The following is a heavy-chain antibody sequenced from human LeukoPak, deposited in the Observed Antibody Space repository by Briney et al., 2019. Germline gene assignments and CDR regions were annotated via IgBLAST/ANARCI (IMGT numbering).Heavy chain of an antibody. CDR2: IKPDGSEK. V-gene: IGHV3-7*01. D-gene: IGHD2-2*01. CDR3: SGRDSSRSPRAY. Sequence: GGSLRLSCAASGLTFTDFWMNWVRLAPGRGREWLANIKPDGSEKYYVDSVKGRFAISRDNAKNEVYLEMNSLRAEDTGVYYCSGRDSSRSPRAYWGQGTLVSVSS. CDR1: GLTFTDFW. J-gene: IGHJ4*01.